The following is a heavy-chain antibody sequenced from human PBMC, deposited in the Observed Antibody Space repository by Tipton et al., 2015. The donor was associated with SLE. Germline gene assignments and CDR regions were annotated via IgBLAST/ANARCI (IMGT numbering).Heavy chain of an antibody. CDR1: GGSISSGTYY. CDR2: IYASGST. D-gene: IGHD6-13*01. Sequence: TLSLTCTVSGGSISSGTYYWSWIRQPAGKGPEWIGRIYASGSTNYNSSLKSRVTISVDTSKNQFSLKLSSVTAADTAVYYCARVSFPSSSWSGHFDYWGQGTLITVSS. V-gene: IGHV4-61*02. CDR3: ARVSFPSSSWSGHFDY. J-gene: IGHJ4*02.